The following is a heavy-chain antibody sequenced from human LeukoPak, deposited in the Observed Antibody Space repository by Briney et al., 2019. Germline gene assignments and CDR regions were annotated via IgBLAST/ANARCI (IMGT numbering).Heavy chain of an antibody. D-gene: IGHD2-2*01. CDR3: ASSYCSSTSCPQTLLY. Sequence: GESLKISCKGSGYSFTSYWIGWVRQMPGKGLEWMGVIYPGDSDTRYSPSFQGQVTISADKSISTAYLQWSSLKASDTAMYYCASSYCSSTSCPQTLLYWGQGTLVTVSS. CDR2: IYPGDSDT. J-gene: IGHJ4*02. CDR1: GYSFTSYW. V-gene: IGHV5-51*01.